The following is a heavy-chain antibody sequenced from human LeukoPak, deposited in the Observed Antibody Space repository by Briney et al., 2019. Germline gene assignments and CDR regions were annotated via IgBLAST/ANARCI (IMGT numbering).Heavy chain of an antibody. V-gene: IGHV3-66*01. J-gene: IGHJ4*02. CDR1: GFTVSSHH. D-gene: IGHD6-19*01. CDR3: VKERSSGWYDFDY. CDR2: FYNGGST. Sequence: GGSLRLSCAASGFTVSSHHMSWVRQAPGKGLEWVSVFYNGGSTNYADSVKGRFTISSDNSKNTLYLQMNSLRVEDTVVYYCVKERSSGWYDFDYWGQGTLVTVSS.